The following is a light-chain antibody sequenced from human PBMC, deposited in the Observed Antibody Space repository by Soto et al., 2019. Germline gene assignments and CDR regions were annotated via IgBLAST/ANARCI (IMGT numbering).Light chain of an antibody. Sequence: EIQMTQSPPSLSASVGGRVTITCRASQSISSFFNWYQQKSGKAPKLLIYDTSSLQSGVPSRFSGSGSGTDFTLTISSLHPEDFATYYCQQSYTTAWTFGQGTKVDIK. CDR3: QQSYTTAWT. CDR1: QSISSF. V-gene: IGKV1-39*01. CDR2: DTS. J-gene: IGKJ1*01.